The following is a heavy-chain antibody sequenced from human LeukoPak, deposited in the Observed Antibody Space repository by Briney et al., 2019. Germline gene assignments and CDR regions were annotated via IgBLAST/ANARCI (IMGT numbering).Heavy chain of an antibody. D-gene: IGHD2-2*01. CDR1: GGSFSGYY. V-gene: IGHV4-34*01. CDR2: INHSGST. Sequence: PSETLSLTCAVYGGSFSGYYWSWIRQPPGKGLEWIGEINHSGSTNYNPSLKSRVTISVDTSKNQFSLKLSSVTAADTAVYYCARGAAYFIVVVPAARGYMDVWGKGTTVTVSS. J-gene: IGHJ6*03. CDR3: ARGAAYFIVVVPAARGYMDV.